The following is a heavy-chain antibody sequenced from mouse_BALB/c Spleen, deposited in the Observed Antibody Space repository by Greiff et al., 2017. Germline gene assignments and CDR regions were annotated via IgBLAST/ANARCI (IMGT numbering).Heavy chain of an antibody. J-gene: IGHJ3*01. CDR3: ARGSGYIAY. V-gene: IGHV14-1*02. D-gene: IGHD3-1*01. CDR1: GFNIKDYY. Sequence: VQLQQSGAELVRPGASVKLSCKASGFNIKDYYMHWVKQRPEQGLEWIGWIDPENGNTIYDPKFQGKASITADTSSNTAYLQLSSLTSEDTAVYYCARGSGYIAYWGQGTLVTVSA. CDR2: IDPENGNT.